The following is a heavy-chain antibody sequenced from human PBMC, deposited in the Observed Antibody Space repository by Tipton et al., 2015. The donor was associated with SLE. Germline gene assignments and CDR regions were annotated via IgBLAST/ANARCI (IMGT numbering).Heavy chain of an antibody. D-gene: IGHD3-3*01. CDR1: GDSTRDSRDY. Sequence: GLVKPSETLSLMCTVSGDSTRDSRDYWAWIRQPPGKGLEWIGSIYYSGSSFYSSSLRNRVLISVDTSRNQFYLKLSSVTAADSAIYYCARHVKNSGFWSASWDFGFYVDHWGQGALVTVSS. CDR3: ARHVKNSGFWSASWDFGFYVDH. J-gene: IGHJ4*02. CDR2: IYYSGSS. V-gene: IGHV4-39*01.